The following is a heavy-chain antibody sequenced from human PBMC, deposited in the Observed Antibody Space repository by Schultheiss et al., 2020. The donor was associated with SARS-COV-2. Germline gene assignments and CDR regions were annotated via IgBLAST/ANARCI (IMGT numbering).Heavy chain of an antibody. CDR2: ISYDGSNK. V-gene: IGHV3-30*18. J-gene: IGHJ4*02. D-gene: IGHD1-26*01. CDR1: GFTVSSNY. Sequence: GGSLRLSCAASGFTVSSNYMSWVRQAPGKGLEWVAVISYDGSNKYYADSVKGRFTISRDNSKNTLYLQMNSLRAEDTAVYYCAKAARGATRTFDYWGQGTLVTVSS. CDR3: AKAARGATRTFDY.